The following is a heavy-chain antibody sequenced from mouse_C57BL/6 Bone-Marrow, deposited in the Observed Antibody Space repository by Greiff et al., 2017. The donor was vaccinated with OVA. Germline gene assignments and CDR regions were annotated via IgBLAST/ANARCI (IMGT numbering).Heavy chain of an antibody. CDR2: ILPGSGST. V-gene: IGHV1-9*01. D-gene: IGHD3-2*02. J-gene: IGHJ3*01. Sequence: QVQLQQSGAELMKPGASVKLSCKATGYTFTGYWIEWVKQRPGHGLEWIGEILPGSGSTNYNVKFKGKATFTADTSSNTAYMQLSSLTTEDSAIYYCARPDSSGPWFAYWGQGTLVTVSA. CDR3: ARPDSSGPWFAY. CDR1: GYTFTGYW.